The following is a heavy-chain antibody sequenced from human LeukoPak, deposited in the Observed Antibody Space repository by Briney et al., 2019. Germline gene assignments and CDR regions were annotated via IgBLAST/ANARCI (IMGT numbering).Heavy chain of an antibody. Sequence: PSETLSLTCTVSGGSISSYYWSWIRQPPGKGLEWIGYIYYSGSTNYNPSLKSRVTISVDTSKNQFSLKLSSVTAADTAVYYCARENRVVAAIGWFDPWGQGTLVTVSS. CDR2: IYYSGST. D-gene: IGHD2-15*01. CDR1: GGSISSYY. J-gene: IGHJ5*02. CDR3: ARENRVVAAIGWFDP. V-gene: IGHV4-59*01.